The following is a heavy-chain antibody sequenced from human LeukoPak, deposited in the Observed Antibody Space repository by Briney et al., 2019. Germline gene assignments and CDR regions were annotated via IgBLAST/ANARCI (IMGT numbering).Heavy chain of an antibody. CDR2: IHYSGST. CDR1: DASISSYY. V-gene: IGHV4-59*01. CDR3: ARVERYSSAWYSDN. J-gene: IGHJ4*02. Sequence: SEALSLTCTASDASISSYYWSWIRQPPGKGLEWIGYIHYSGSTNYNPSLKSRVTISVDTSKNQFSLKLSSVTAADTAVYYCARVERYSSAWYSDNWGQGTLVTVSS. D-gene: IGHD6-25*01.